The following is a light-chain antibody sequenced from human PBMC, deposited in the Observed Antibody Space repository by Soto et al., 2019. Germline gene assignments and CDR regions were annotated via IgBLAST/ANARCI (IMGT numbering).Light chain of an antibody. J-gene: IGLJ3*02. CDR1: SSNIGAGYD. CDR3: QPYDSSLSGPGV. V-gene: IGLV1-40*01. Sequence: QSVLTQPPSVSGAPGQRVTISCTGSSSNIGAGYDVHWYQQLPGTAPKLLIYGNSNRPSGVPDRFSGSKSGTSASLAITGLSAEDVADYYCQPYDSSLSGPGVFGGGTKLTVL. CDR2: GNS.